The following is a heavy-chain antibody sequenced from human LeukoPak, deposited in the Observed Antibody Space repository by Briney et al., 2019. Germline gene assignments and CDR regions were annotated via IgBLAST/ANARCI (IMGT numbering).Heavy chain of an antibody. CDR3: ARIPRGSGWSFLDF. Sequence: PGGSLRLSCAASGFSFSGYWMSWVRQAPGKGLEWVANIQSDGSVQQYVDSVKGRLTISRDNAKNSLYLQMNSLRAEDTAVYYCARIPRGSGWSFLDFWGQGTLVTVTS. CDR2: IQSDGSVQ. D-gene: IGHD6-19*01. J-gene: IGHJ4*02. CDR1: GFSFSGYW. V-gene: IGHV3-7*01.